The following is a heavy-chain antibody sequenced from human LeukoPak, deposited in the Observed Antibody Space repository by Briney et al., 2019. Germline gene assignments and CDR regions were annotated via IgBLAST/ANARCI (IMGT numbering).Heavy chain of an antibody. V-gene: IGHV3-74*01. D-gene: IGHD3-22*01. Sequence: GGSLRPSCAASGFTFSSYWMHWVRQAPGKGLVWVSRINSDGGSTSYADSVEGRFTISRDNAKNTLYLQMNSLRAEDTAVYYCARDLTLYYYDSNDAFDIWGQGTMVTVSS. J-gene: IGHJ3*02. CDR3: ARDLTLYYYDSNDAFDI. CDR2: INSDGGST. CDR1: GFTFSSYW.